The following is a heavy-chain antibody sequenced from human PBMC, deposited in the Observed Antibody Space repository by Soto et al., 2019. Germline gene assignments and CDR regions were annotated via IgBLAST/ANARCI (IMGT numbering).Heavy chain of an antibody. D-gene: IGHD3-10*01. J-gene: IGHJ5*02. CDR2: INVYNGNT. V-gene: IGHV1-18*01. CDR1: GYTFTNYG. Sequence: QVQLVQSGGEVKKPGASVKVSCKASGYTFTNYGISWVRQAPGQGLEWMGWINVYNGNTKYAQKVQGRVTMTTDTSTSTAYMALRSPRSEDTAVYYCARGVGSGSYYSQYNWFDPWGQGTLVSVSS. CDR3: ARGVGSGSYYSQYNWFDP.